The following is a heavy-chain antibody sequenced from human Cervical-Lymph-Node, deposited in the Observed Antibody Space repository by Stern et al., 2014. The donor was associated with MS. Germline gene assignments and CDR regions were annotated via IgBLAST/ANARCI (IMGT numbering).Heavy chain of an antibody. V-gene: IGHV4-4*07. Sequence: QVPLQESGPGRVQPSETLSLTCTVSGASMKNFYWNWIRQPPEKGLEWIGHMSNSGTTYYDPSLKSRVTMSMDASKQQFSLRLTSVTAVDTAVYFCARGRHTAMVTSGRYFDLWGQGTLVTVSS. CDR3: ARGRHTAMVTSGRYFDL. CDR2: MSNSGTT. J-gene: IGHJ4*02. CDR1: GASMKNFY. D-gene: IGHD5-18*01.